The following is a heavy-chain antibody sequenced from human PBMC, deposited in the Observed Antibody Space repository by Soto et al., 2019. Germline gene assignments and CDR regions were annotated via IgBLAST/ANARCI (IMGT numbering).Heavy chain of an antibody. V-gene: IGHV3-30-3*01. CDR2: ISNDGNDK. CDR3: SRVPGYGGLNWYVDL. CDR1: GFTFSNYG. J-gene: IGHJ2*01. Sequence: QVQLAESGGGAVQPGRSLRLSCAASGFTFSNYGMLWVRQAPGEGLQWVTAISNDGNDKKYADSVKGRFTISRDNSKNTLYLEMNGLRIEDTAVYYCSRVPGYGGLNWYVDLWGRGILVTVSS. D-gene: IGHD4-17*01.